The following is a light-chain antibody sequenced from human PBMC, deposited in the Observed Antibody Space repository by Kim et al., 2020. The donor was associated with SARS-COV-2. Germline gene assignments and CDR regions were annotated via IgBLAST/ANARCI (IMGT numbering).Light chain of an antibody. CDR3: QQSDNLPLT. Sequence: ASVGDRVTITCQASQDIRKYLNWFQQKPGKAPKLLSYDASNLEIGVPPRFSGSGSGTHFTFTISSLQPEDVATYYCQQSDNLPLTFGPGTKVDIK. CDR1: QDIRKY. J-gene: IGKJ3*01. V-gene: IGKV1-33*01. CDR2: DAS.